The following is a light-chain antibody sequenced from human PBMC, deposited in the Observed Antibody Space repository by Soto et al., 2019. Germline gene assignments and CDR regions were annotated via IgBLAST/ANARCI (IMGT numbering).Light chain of an antibody. J-gene: IGLJ2*01. CDR1: SSDVGSYNL. Sequence: QSVLTQPASVSGSPGQSITISCTGTSSDVGSYNLVSWYQHHPGKAPKLMIYEVSNRPSGVSNRFSGSSSGNTVSLTISGLQAEDEADYYGCAYAGSSTFVVFGGGTKVTVL. CDR2: EVS. V-gene: IGLV2-23*02. CDR3: CAYAGSSTFVV.